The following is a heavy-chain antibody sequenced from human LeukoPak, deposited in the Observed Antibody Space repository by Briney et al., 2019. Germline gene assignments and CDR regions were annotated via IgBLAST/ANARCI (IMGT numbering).Heavy chain of an antibody. CDR2: IYYSGST. CDR3: ARGQYYYYYYMDV. J-gene: IGHJ6*03. CDR1: GGSISSYY. Sequence: SETPSLTCTVSGGSISSYYWSWIQQPPGKGLEWIGYIYYSGSTNYNPSLKSRVTISVDTSKNQFSLKLSSVTAADTAVYYCARGQYYYYYYMDVWGKGTTVTVSS. V-gene: IGHV4-59*01.